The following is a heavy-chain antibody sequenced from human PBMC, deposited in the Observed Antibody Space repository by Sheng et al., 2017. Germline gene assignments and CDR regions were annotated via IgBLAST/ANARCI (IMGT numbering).Heavy chain of an antibody. D-gene: IGHD5-18*01. CDR2: ITSGGAA. J-gene: IGHJ3*02. CDR1: GFTFSDYY. V-gene: IGHV3-66*02. CDR3: ARDHTADI. Sequence: VQLVESGGGLVKPGGSLRLSCAVSGFTFSDYYMSWIRQAPGKGLEWVSLITSGGAAHYADSVKGRFTISRDNPKNMVYLQMHSLRPEDTAVYYCARDHTADIWGQGTMVTVSS.